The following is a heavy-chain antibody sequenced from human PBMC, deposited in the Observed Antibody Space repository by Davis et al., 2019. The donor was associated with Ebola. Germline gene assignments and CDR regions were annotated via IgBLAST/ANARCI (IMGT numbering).Heavy chain of an antibody. V-gene: IGHV1-69*13. J-gene: IGHJ6*03. D-gene: IGHD3-3*01. CDR1: GGTFSSFA. Sequence: SVKVSCKTSGGTFSSFAIGWVRQAPGQGLEWMGGIIPMFRSPRYAQKFQGRLTITADDSTRTVYMELTGLRSGDTAVYYCARDQYDFWSGYYKEDYYYYYYMDVWGKGTTVTVSS. CDR3: ARDQYDFWSGYYKEDYYYYYYMDV. CDR2: IIPMFRSP.